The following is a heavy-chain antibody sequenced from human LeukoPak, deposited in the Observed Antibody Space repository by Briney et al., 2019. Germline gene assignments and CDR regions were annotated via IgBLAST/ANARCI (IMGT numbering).Heavy chain of an antibody. Sequence: SLRLSCAASGFTFDDYAMHWVRQAPGKGLEWVSGISWNSGSIGYADSVKGRFTISRDNSKNTLYLQMNSLRAEDTAVYYCAKAPDGDYVTLFDYWGQGTLVTVSS. V-gene: IGHV3-9*01. D-gene: IGHD4-17*01. J-gene: IGHJ4*02. CDR2: ISWNSGSI. CDR1: GFTFDDYA. CDR3: AKAPDGDYVTLFDY.